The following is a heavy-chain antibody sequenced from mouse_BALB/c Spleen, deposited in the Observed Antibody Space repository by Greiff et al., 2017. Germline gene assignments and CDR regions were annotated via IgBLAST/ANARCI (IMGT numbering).Heavy chain of an antibody. CDR1: GYTFTSYV. CDR3: ARGRGGWFAY. V-gene: IGHV1-14*01. J-gene: IGHJ3*01. CDR2: INPYNDGT. Sequence: VQLQQSGPELVKPGASVKMSCKASGYTFTSYVMHWVKQKPGQGLEWIGYINPYNDGTNYNEKFKGKATLTADKSSSTAYMQLSSLTSDDSAVYFCARGRGGWFAYWGQGTLVTVSA.